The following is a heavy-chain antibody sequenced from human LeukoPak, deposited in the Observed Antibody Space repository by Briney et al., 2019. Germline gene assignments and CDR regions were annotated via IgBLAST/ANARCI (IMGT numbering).Heavy chain of an antibody. CDR1: GFTFSSYG. V-gene: IGHV3-7*01. D-gene: IGHD6-19*01. J-gene: IGHJ5*02. Sequence: PGGSLRLSCAASGFTFSSYGMHWVRQAPGKGLEWVANINQDGSEKYYVDSVKGRFTISRDNAKNSLYLQMNSLRAEDTAVYYCARGKAVWFDPWGQGTLVTVSS. CDR3: ARGKAVWFDP. CDR2: INQDGSEK.